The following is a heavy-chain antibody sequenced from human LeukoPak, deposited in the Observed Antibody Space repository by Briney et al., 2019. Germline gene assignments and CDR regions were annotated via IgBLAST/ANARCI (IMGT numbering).Heavy chain of an antibody. CDR2: IYYSGST. V-gene: IGHV4-39*01. J-gene: IGHJ4*02. Sequence: SETLSLTCTVSGGSISSSSYYWGWIRQPPGKGLEWIGSIYYSGSTYYNPSLKSRVTISVDTSKNQFSLKLSSVTAADTAVYYCARPNDYGDLVDYWGQGTLGTVSS. D-gene: IGHD4-17*01. CDR3: ARPNDYGDLVDY. CDR1: GGSISSSSYY.